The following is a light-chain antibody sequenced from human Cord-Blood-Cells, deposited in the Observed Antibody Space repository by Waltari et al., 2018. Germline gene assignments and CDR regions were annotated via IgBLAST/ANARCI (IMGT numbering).Light chain of an antibody. CDR3: CSYAGSYTLV. J-gene: IGLJ2*01. CDR1: SSDVGGYNY. V-gene: IGLV2-11*01. CDR2: EVS. Sequence: QSALTQPRSVSGSPGQSVTISCTGTSSDVGGYNYVSWYQHNPGKAPKLMIYEVSKRPSGVPARSAGSKSGNAAALTVSGLQAEDEADYYCCSYAGSYTLVFGGGTKLTVL.